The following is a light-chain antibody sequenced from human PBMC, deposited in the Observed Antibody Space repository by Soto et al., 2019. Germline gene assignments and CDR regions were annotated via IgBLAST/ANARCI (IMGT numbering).Light chain of an antibody. Sequence: QSALAQPASVAGSPGQSITIPCTGTSNDIGGYSYVSWYQQHPGKAPKLVICDVTRRPSGVSDRFSGSKSGNTASLTISGLQTEDEADYYCASYTTSSTYVFGTGTKVTVL. J-gene: IGLJ1*01. V-gene: IGLV2-14*01. CDR1: SNDIGGYSY. CDR3: ASYTTSSTYV. CDR2: DVT.